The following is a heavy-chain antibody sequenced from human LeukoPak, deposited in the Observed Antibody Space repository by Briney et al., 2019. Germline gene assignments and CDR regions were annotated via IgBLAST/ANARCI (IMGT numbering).Heavy chain of an antibody. CDR2: IGTAGDT. D-gene: IGHD6-19*01. V-gene: IGHV3-13*01. CDR3: ARVPVSSGWYDY. J-gene: IGHJ4*02. CDR1: GFTFSSYD. Sequence: PGGSLRLSCAASGFTFSSYDMHWDRQATGKGLEWVSAIGTAGDTYYPGSVKGRFTISRENAKNSLYLQMNSLRAGDTAVYYCARVPVSSGWYDYWGQGTLVTVSS.